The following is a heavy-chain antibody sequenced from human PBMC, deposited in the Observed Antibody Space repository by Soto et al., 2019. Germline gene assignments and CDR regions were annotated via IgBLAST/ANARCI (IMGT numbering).Heavy chain of an antibody. CDR3: ARGGDSITMVRGLIIDYYFDY. D-gene: IGHD3-10*01. CDR2: IYYTGST. Sequence: SETLSLTCTVSGGSISSCDYYWSWFRHPPGKDPDYIGYIYYTGSTYYNPSLKSRVTISVDTSKNQFSLKLSSVTAADTAVYYCARGGDSITMVRGLIIDYYFDYWGQGTLVTVSS. CDR1: GGSISSCDYY. V-gene: IGHV4-30-4*01. J-gene: IGHJ4*02.